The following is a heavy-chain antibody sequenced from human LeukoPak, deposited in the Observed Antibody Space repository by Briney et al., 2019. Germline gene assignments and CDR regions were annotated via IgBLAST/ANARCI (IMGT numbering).Heavy chain of an antibody. CDR2: IIPDSGGT. V-gene: IGHV1-2*02. J-gene: IGHJ4*02. CDR3: ARCSWENGCH. CDR1: GYIFTDFV. Sequence: ASVKVSCKASGYIFTDFVMHWLRQAPGQGLEWMGWIIPDSGGTNSAQNFQGRVTMTRDTSISTAYMELGSLRSDDTAVYYCARCSWENGCHWGQGSLVTVSS. D-gene: IGHD1-26*01.